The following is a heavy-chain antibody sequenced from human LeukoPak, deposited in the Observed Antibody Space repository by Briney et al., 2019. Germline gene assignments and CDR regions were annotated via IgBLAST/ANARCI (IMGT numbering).Heavy chain of an antibody. V-gene: IGHV4-4*07. Sequence: SETLSLTCTVSGGSISSYYWSWIRQPAGKGLEWIGRIYTSGSTNYNPSLKSRVTMSVDTSKNQFSLKLSSVTAADTAVYYCARGSPDYYDSSGYFGYWGQGTLVTVSS. CDR3: ARGSPDYYDSSGYFGY. CDR1: GGSISSYY. CDR2: IYTSGST. J-gene: IGHJ4*02. D-gene: IGHD3-22*01.